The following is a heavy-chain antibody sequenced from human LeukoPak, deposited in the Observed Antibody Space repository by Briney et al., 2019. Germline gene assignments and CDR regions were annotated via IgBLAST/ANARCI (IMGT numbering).Heavy chain of an antibody. D-gene: IGHD1-26*01. Sequence: SETLSLTCTVSGGSISSYNWHWIRQPPGKGLEWIGYIHYSGSASYNPSLKSRVTISVDTSKNQFSLKLSSVTAADTAVYYCARAIVGAHGWFDPWGQGTLVTVSS. CDR3: ARAIVGAHGWFDP. CDR1: GGSISSYN. CDR2: IHYSGSA. J-gene: IGHJ5*02. V-gene: IGHV4-59*08.